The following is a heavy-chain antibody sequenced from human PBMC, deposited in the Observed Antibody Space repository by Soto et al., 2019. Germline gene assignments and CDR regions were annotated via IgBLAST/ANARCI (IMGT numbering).Heavy chain of an antibody. CDR1: GYTFTSYA. Sequence: QVQLVQSGAEEKKPGASVKVSCKASGYTFTSYAMHWVRQAPGQRLEWMGWINAGNGNTKYSQKFQGRVTITRDTSASTAYMEMSSLRSEYTAVYYCARSIVVVTALDYWGQGTLFTVSS. D-gene: IGHD2-21*02. CDR3: ARSIVVVTALDY. CDR2: INAGNGNT. V-gene: IGHV1-3*05. J-gene: IGHJ4*02.